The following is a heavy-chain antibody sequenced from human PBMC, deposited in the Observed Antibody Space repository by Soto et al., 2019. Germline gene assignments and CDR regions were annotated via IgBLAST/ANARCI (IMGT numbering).Heavy chain of an antibody. CDR3: ARIKWGLDYYNGMDV. CDR1: GYSFSDYF. V-gene: IGHV1-2*02. J-gene: IGHJ6*02. D-gene: IGHD1-26*01. CDR2: INPKTAAT. Sequence: QVQLVQSGAEVKKSGASVKVSCKASGYSFSDYFIQWVRQAPGQGLEWVAWINPKTAATNYAKKFQGRVSLTWDTSFSTVYMELTRLRPDDTAVYYCARIKWGLDYYNGMDVWGQGTTVIVSS.